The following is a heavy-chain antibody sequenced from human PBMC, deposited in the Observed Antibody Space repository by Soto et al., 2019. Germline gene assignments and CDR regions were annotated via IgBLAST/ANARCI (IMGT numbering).Heavy chain of an antibody. CDR2: MNPNSGNT. Sequence: ASVKVSCKASGYTFTSYDINWVRQATGQGLEWMGWMNPNSGNTGYAQKFQGRVTMTRNTSISTAYMELSSLRSEDTAVYYCARGRIRVRGVIALGPYYYYYGMDVWGQGTTVTVSS. D-gene: IGHD3-10*01. CDR3: ARGRIRVRGVIALGPYYYYYGMDV. CDR1: GYTFTSYD. J-gene: IGHJ6*02. V-gene: IGHV1-8*01.